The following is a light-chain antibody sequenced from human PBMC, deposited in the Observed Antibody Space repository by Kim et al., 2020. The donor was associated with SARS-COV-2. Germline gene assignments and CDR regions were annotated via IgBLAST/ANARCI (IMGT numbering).Light chain of an antibody. J-gene: IGLJ3*02. V-gene: IGLV3-19*01. Sequence: ALGQTVRITCQGDSLRSYYASWYQQKPGQAPVLVIYGKNNRPSGVPDRFSASSSGNTASLTITAAQAEEEADYYCNSRDSSGNHLVFGGGTQLTVL. CDR3: NSRDSSGNHLV. CDR1: SLRSYY. CDR2: GKN.